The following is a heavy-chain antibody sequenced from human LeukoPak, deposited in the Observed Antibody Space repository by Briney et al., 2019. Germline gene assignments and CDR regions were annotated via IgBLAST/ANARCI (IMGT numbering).Heavy chain of an antibody. CDR2: IKEDGTKK. D-gene: IGHD6-13*01. CDR3: ARDAAGYDP. V-gene: IGHV3-7*01. Sequence: GGSLRLSCAGSGFTFKTFWMSWVRQTPGKGLEWVANIKEDGTKKYYVDSVKGRFTISRDNAENSLYLQMNSLRAEDTAVYYCARDAAGYDPWGQGTLVTVSS. J-gene: IGHJ5*02. CDR1: GFTFKTFW.